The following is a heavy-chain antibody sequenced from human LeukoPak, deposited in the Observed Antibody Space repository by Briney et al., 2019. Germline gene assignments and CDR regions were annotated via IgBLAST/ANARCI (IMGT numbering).Heavy chain of an antibody. CDR2: ISPSSRNI. CDR1: GFSFSSYY. Sequence: GGSLRLSCEGSGFSFSSYYMNWVRQAPGKGLEWISSISPSSRNIYYADSMKGRFTISRDNARNSLYLQMNSLRAEDTAVYYCARGRYDSSGYYSIFDYWGQGTLVTVSS. CDR3: ARGRYDSSGYYSIFDY. J-gene: IGHJ4*02. V-gene: IGHV3-21*01. D-gene: IGHD3-22*01.